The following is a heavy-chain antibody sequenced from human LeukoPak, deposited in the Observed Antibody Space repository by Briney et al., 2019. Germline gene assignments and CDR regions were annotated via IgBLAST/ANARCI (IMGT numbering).Heavy chain of an antibody. CDR3: TSEADYSNYAPLAY. Sequence: SGGSLRLSCAASGFTFSDYYMSWIRQAPGKGLEWVGRIKSKVHGGTTDYAAPVKGRFTISRDDSKNALYLQMNSLKTEDTGVYYCTSEADYSNYAPLAYWGQGTLVTVSS. CDR2: IKSKVHGGTT. CDR1: GFTFSDYY. D-gene: IGHD4-11*01. V-gene: IGHV3-15*01. J-gene: IGHJ4*02.